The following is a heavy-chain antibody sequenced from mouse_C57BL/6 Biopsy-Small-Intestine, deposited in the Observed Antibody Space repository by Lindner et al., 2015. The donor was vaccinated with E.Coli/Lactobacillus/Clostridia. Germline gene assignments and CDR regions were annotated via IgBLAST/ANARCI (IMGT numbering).Heavy chain of an antibody. J-gene: IGHJ4*01. Sequence: SVKVSCKASGYSFGSYGISWVRQAPGQGLEWMGWISAYTGDTTYVQKFQGRVTMTRDSSTKMAYMELRSLKSDDTAVYYCARDPVPGGNYFDPWGQGTQVTVSS. V-gene: IGHV1-7*01. D-gene: IGHD1-1*01. CDR1: GYSFGSYG. CDR3: ARDPVPGGNYFDP. CDR2: ISAYTGDT.